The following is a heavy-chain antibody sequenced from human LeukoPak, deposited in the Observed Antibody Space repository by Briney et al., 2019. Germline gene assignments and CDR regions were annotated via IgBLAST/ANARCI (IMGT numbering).Heavy chain of an antibody. V-gene: IGHV3-53*01. CDR3: ASHYGDYGADY. Sequence: GGSLRLTCADSGFTFSSYWMHWVRQAPGKGLEWVSVIYSGGSTYYADSVKGRFTISRDNSKNTLYLQMNSLRAEDTAVYYCASHYGDYGADYWGQGTLVTVSS. CDR1: GFTFSSYW. J-gene: IGHJ4*02. D-gene: IGHD4-17*01. CDR2: IYSGGST.